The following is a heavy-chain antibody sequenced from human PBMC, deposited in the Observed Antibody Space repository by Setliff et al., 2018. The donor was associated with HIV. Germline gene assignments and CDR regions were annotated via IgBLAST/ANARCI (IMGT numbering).Heavy chain of an antibody. J-gene: IGHJ4*02. CDR2: FYYNGDS. CDR1: GDSVNDRSYF. V-gene: IGHV4-39*01. CDR3: ARGRAYYDSSGYYYFDY. Sequence: SETMSLTCPVSGDSVNDRSYFWGWIRQPPGKGLEWIGTFYYNGDSRYNPSLKSRVTISVDTSKNQFSLNLNSVTAADTAVYYCARGRAYYDSSGYYYFDYWGQGTLVTVSS. D-gene: IGHD3-22*01.